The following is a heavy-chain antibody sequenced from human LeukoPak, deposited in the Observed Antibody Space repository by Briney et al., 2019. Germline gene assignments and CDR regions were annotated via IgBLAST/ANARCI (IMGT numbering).Heavy chain of an antibody. J-gene: IGHJ6*02. V-gene: IGHV4-59*01. Sequence: SETLSLTCTVSGGSISSYYWSWIRQPPGKGLEWIGYIYYSGSTNYNPSLKSRVTISVDTSKNQFSLKLSSVTAADTAVYYCASKFRYYYGMDVWGQGTTVTVSS. CDR2: IYYSGST. D-gene: IGHD3-10*01. CDR3: ASKFRYYYGMDV. CDR1: GGSISSYY.